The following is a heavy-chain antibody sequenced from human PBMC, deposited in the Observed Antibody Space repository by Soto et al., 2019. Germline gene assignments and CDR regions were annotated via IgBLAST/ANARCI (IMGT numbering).Heavy chain of an antibody. CDR1: GGSFSGYY. Sequence: QVQLQQWGAGLLKPSETLSLTCAVYGGSFSGYYWNWIRQPPGKGLEWIGEINHSGSTKYSPSLKGRLTISVDTSKNQFSLNLTSVTAADTAVYYCARGRIQYYDRSRYSPWGQGTLVTVSS. D-gene: IGHD3-22*01. CDR2: INHSGST. CDR3: ARGRIQYYDRSRYSP. V-gene: IGHV4-34*01. J-gene: IGHJ5*02.